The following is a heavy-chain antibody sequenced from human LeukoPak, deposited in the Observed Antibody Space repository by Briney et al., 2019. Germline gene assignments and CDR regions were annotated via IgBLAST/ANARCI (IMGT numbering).Heavy chain of an antibody. D-gene: IGHD6-19*01. V-gene: IGHV4-59*01. CDR2: IYYSGST. CDR3: ARSSGWYDAFDI. J-gene: IGHJ3*02. CDR1: GGSISSYY. Sequence: PSETLSLTCTVSGGSISSYYWSWIRQPPGKGLEWIGYIYYSGSTNYNPSLKSRVTISVDTSKNQFSLKLSSVTAADTAVYYCARSSGWYDAFDIWGQGTMVTVSS.